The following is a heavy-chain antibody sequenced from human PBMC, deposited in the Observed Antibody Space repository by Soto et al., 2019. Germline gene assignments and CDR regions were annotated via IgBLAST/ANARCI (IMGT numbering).Heavy chain of an antibody. V-gene: IGHV3-23*01. D-gene: IGHD5-18*01. CDR2: ISGSGGST. Sequence: GGSLRLSCAASGFTFSSYAMSWVRQAPGKGLEWVSAISGSGGSTYYADSVKGRFTISRDNSKNTLYLQMNSLRAEDTAVYYCAKVRGYSYLTVREHDYWGQGTLVTVSS. CDR3: AKVRGYSYLTVREHDY. CDR1: GFTFSSYA. J-gene: IGHJ4*02.